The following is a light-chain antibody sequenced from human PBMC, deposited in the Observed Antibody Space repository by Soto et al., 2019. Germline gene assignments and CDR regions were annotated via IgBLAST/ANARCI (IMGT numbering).Light chain of an antibody. Sequence: QTVVTQEPSFSVSPGGTVTLTCGFSSGSVSPSYYPGWFQQTPGQAPRALIYTTNTRSSGVPDRFSGSILGNKAALSITGAQADDESDYYCGLYMGSGIGVFGVGTQLTVL. CDR1: SGSVSPSYY. CDR3: GLYMGSGIGV. J-gene: IGLJ3*02. CDR2: TTN. V-gene: IGLV8-61*01.